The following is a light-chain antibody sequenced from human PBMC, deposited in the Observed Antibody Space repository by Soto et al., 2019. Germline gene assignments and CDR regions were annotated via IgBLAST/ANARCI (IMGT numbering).Light chain of an antibody. CDR3: QQSFITPHT. V-gene: IGKV1-39*01. CDR2: AGS. Sequence: DIQMNQSPSSLSASVGDRVTITCRASQSISSYLNWYQQQPGKAPKLLIYAGSNLQSGVPSRFSGTGSGTDFTLTISSLQPEDFATYYCQQSFITPHTFGQGTKVDIK. J-gene: IGKJ2*01. CDR1: QSISSY.